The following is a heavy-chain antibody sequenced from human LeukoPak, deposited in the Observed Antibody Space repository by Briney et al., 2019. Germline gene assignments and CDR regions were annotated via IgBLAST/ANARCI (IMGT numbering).Heavy chain of an antibody. D-gene: IGHD4-17*01. J-gene: IGHJ4*02. CDR3: AREGLMTTVTFDY. CDR1: GYTFTSYA. V-gene: IGHV1-3*01. Sequence: ASVKVSCKASGYTFTSYAMHWMRQAPGQRLEWMGWINAGNGNTKYSQKFQGRVTITRDTSASTAYMELSSLRSEDTAVYYCAREGLMTTVTFDYWGQRTLVTVSS. CDR2: INAGNGNT.